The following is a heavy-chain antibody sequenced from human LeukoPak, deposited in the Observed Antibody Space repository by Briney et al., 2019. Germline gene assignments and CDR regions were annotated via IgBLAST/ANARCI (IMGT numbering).Heavy chain of an antibody. Sequence: SETLSLTCAVSGYSIRSAYAGGWIRQSAGEGLEWIGIVSHSGSSYYYPSLKSRITISVDTSKNQFSLRLRSVTAADTAVYYCARLVVPAGFDFWGQGTLVTVSS. CDR1: GYSIRSAYA. V-gene: IGHV4-38-2*01. CDR3: ARLVVPAGFDF. J-gene: IGHJ4*02. CDR2: VSHSGSS. D-gene: IGHD2-2*01.